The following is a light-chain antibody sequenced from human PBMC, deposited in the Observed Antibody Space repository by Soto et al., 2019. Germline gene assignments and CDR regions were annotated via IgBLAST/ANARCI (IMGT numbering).Light chain of an antibody. CDR3: SSYISSTTLVV. CDR2: EVS. V-gene: IGLV2-14*01. CDR1: SSDIGAYDY. J-gene: IGLJ2*01. Sequence: QSALTQPPSASGSPGQSVIISCAGSSSDIGAYDYVSWYQQHPGKAPTLMIYEVSNRPSGVSNRFSGSKSGSTASLTISGLQAEDEADYFCSSYISSTTLVVFGGGTKVTVL.